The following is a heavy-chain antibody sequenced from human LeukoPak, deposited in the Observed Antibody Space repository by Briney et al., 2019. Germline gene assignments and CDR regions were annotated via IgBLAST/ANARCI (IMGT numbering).Heavy chain of an antibody. Sequence: GGSLRLSCAASGFTFSSYSMNWVRQAPGKGLEWVSSISSSSYIYYADSVKGRFTISRDNAKNSLYLQMNSLRAEDTAVYYCARVTMIVVGGRVLDYWGQGTLVTVSS. J-gene: IGHJ4*02. CDR1: GFTFSSYS. D-gene: IGHD3-22*01. V-gene: IGHV3-21*01. CDR3: ARVTMIVVGGRVLDY. CDR2: ISSSSYI.